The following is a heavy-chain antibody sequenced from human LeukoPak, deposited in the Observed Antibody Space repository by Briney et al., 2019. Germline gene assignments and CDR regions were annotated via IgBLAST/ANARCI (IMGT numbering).Heavy chain of an antibody. CDR2: IKRDGSEN. CDR3: ASSVATMYGMDV. J-gene: IGHJ6*02. Sequence: GGSLRLSCAASGFTFSNYWMTWVRQAPGKGLEWVANIKRDGSENYYVDSVKGRFTISRNNANNSVYLQMNSLRAEDTAVYYCASSVATMYGMDVWGQGTTVTVSS. CDR1: GFTFSNYW. D-gene: IGHD5-12*01. V-gene: IGHV3-7*01.